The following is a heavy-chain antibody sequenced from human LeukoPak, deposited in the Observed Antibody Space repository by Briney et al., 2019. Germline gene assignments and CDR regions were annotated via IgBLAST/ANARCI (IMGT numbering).Heavy chain of an antibody. V-gene: IGHV5-10-1*01. CDR3: ARQRDNGWFDP. J-gene: IGHJ5*02. Sequence: GESLKISCQGSGYSFTSYWINWVRQMPGKSLEWMGSIDPTDSNTNYSPSFQGHVTISVDKSITTAYIQWTSLKASDTAMYYCARQRDNGWFDPWGQGTLVIVSS. CDR1: GYSFTSYW. D-gene: IGHD2-8*01. CDR2: IDPTDSNT.